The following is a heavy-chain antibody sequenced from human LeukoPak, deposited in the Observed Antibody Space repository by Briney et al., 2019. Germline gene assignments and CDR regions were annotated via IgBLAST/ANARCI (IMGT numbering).Heavy chain of an antibody. CDR1: GFTVSSNY. D-gene: IGHD2-21*02. V-gene: IGHV3-53*01. CDR2: IYSGGST. J-gene: IGHJ4*02. Sequence: GGSLRLSCAASGFTVSSNYMSWVRQAPGKGLEWVSAIYSGGSTYYADSVKGRFTISRDNSKNTLYLQMNSLRAEDTAVYYCARVGRGSDGFDYWGQGTLVTVSS. CDR3: ARVGRGSDGFDY.